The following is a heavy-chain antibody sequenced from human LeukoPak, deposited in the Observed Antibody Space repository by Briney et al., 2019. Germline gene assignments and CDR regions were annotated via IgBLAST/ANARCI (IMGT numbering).Heavy chain of an antibody. D-gene: IGHD3-10*01. J-gene: IGHJ5*02. CDR1: GYTFTDYW. Sequence: GASLQISCQGSGYTFTDYWIAWVRQMPGKGLEWKGMIHPGDSDTRYSPSFQGQVTFSADKSISTAYVQWSSLRASDTAIYYCARQCCRGASPGFDPWGQGTQVTVSS. CDR2: IHPGDSDT. CDR3: ARQCCRGASPGFDP. V-gene: IGHV5-51*01.